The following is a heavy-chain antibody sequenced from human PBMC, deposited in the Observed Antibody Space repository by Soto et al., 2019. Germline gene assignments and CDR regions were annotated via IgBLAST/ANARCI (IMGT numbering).Heavy chain of an antibody. CDR1: GDSISGDNYY. Sequence: LSLTGTVSGDSISGDNYYWTWIRQHPGRGLEWIGYIYYTGTTHYSPSLQSRVTMSVDTSKNQISLTPTSLTPADTAVYFCARLYTYGYYHFDHWGQGTLVTVSS. V-gene: IGHV4-31*03. D-gene: IGHD3-22*01. J-gene: IGHJ4*02. CDR3: ARLYTYGYYHFDH. CDR2: IYYTGTT.